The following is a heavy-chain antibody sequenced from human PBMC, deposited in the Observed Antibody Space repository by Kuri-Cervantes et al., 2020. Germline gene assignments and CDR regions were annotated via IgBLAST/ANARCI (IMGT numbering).Heavy chain of an antibody. CDR1: GYSFSTYW. J-gene: IGHJ3*02. Sequence: GESLKISCVVSGYSFSTYWIGWVRQMPGKRLEWMGIIYPSDSDTRYSPSFQGQVTISADKSISTAYLQWSSLKASDTAMYYCARRGIVATIKDAFDIWGQGTMVTVSS. CDR3: ARRGIVATIKDAFDI. V-gene: IGHV5-51*01. CDR2: IYPSDSDT. D-gene: IGHD5-12*01.